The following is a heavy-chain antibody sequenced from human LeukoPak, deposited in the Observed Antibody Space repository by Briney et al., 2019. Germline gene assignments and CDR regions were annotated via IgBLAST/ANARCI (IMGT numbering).Heavy chain of an antibody. Sequence: GGSLRLSCAASGFTFDDFGMHWVRQGPVKGLEWVSGISWNSGAIGYADSVKGRFTISRDNAKNTLYLQMNSLRAEDTAVYYCAKFLSGSYGVNDAFDIWGQGTMVTVSS. CDR3: AKFLSGSYGVNDAFDI. CDR2: ISWNSGAI. V-gene: IGHV3-9*01. CDR1: GFTFDDFG. J-gene: IGHJ3*02. D-gene: IGHD4-23*01.